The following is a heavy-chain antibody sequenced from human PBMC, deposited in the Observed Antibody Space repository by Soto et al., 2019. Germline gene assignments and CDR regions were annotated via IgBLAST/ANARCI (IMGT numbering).Heavy chain of an antibody. V-gene: IGHV1-69*01. J-gene: IGHJ6*02. D-gene: IGHD3-16*01. CDR1: GGTFSSYA. Sequence: QVQLVQSGAEVKKPGSSVKVSCKASGGTFSSYAISWVRQAPGQGLEWMGGIIPIFGTANYAQKFQGRVTITADESTSTAYRGLSTVRSEDRAVYYGGGVRPGGYSYSYYGMDVGGQGTTVTVSS. CDR3: GGVRPGGYSYSYYGMDV. CDR2: IIPIFGTA.